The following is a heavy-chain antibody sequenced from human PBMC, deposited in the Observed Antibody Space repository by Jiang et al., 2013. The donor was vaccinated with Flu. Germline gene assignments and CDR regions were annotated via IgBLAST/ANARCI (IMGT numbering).Heavy chain of an antibody. Sequence: VSSNSAAWNWIRQSPSRGLEWLGRTYFRSKWYNDYAVSVKSRITFNPDTSKNQFSLQLNSVTPEDTAVYYCARARLTYHDSGGYLSGFDFWGQGTMVTVSS. V-gene: IGHV6-1*01. D-gene: IGHD3-22*01. J-gene: IGHJ3*01. CDR2: TYFRSKWYN. CDR3: ARARLTYHDSGGYLSGFDF. CDR1: VSSNSAA.